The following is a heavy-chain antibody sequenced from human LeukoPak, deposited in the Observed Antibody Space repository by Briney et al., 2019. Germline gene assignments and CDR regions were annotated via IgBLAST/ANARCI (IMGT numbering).Heavy chain of an antibody. CDR3: ARTRSRSGTLYY. Sequence: PSETLSLTCAVSGYSISSGYYWGWIRQPPGKGLEWIGSIYHSGSTYYNPSLKSRVTISVDTSKNKFSLKLSSVTAADTAVYYCARTRSRSGTLYYWGQGTLVTVSS. CDR1: GYSISSGYY. D-gene: IGHD3-10*01. CDR2: IYHSGST. J-gene: IGHJ4*02. V-gene: IGHV4-38-2*01.